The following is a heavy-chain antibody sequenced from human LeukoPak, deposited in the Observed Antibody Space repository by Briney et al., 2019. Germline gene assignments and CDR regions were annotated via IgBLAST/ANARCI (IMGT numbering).Heavy chain of an antibody. CDR1: GYTFTGYY. D-gene: IGHD5-18*01. CDR3: ARGAAAMGDY. V-gene: IGHV1-2*02. Sequence: ASVKVSCKASGYTFTGYYIHWVRQAPGQGLEWMGWINPNSGGTSYAQKFQGRVTMTRDTSISTAYMELSRLRSDDTAVYYCARGAAAMGDYWGQGTLVTVSS. J-gene: IGHJ4*02. CDR2: INPNSGGT.